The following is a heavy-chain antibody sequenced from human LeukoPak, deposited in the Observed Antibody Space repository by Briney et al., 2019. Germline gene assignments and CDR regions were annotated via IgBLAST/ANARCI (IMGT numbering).Heavy chain of an antibody. CDR2: ISYDGGNK. CDR1: GFTFSSYG. V-gene: IGHV3-30*03. CDR3: ARAKIIEAITHMDV. Sequence: PGRSLRLSCAASGFTFSSYGMHWVRQAPGKGLEWVAVISYDGGNKYYADSVKGRFTISRDNSKKTLYLQMNSLRSEDAAVYYCARAKIIEAITHMDVWGQGTTVTVSS. D-gene: IGHD5-12*01. J-gene: IGHJ6*02.